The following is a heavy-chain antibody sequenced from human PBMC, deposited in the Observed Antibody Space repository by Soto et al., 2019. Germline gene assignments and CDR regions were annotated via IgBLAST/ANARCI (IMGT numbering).Heavy chain of an antibody. CDR2: ISYDGSIK. Sequence: SVFTFSDYGMHWVRQAPGKGLEWVAIISYDGSIKYDGDSVKGRFTISRDYSQNTLYLQMNSLRPDDTAVYYCARERDTNSYGYPYYFDYWGQGTLVTVS. J-gene: IGHJ4*02. CDR3: ARERDTNSYGYPYYFDY. V-gene: IGHV3-30*03. D-gene: IGHD5-18*01. CDR1: VFTFSDYG.